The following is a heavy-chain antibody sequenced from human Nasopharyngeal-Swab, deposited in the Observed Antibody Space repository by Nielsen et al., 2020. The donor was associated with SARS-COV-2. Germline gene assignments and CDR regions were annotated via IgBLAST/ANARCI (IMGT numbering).Heavy chain of an antibody. CDR2: IYPGDSDT. V-gene: IGHV5-51*01. CDR1: GYSFTSYW. D-gene: IGHD1-14*01. J-gene: IGHJ3*02. CDR3: ARGAPYLGNAFDI. Sequence: ASVKVSCKGSGYSFTSYWIGWVRQMPGKGLEWMGIIYPGDSDTRYSPSFQGQVTISADKSISTAYLQWSSLKASDTAMYYCARGAPYLGNAFDIWGQGTMVTVSS.